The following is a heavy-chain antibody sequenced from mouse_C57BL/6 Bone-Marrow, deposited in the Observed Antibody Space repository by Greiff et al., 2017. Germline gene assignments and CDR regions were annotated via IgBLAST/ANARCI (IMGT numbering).Heavy chain of an antibody. V-gene: IGHV1-59*01. Sequence: QVQLQQPGAELVRPGTSVKLSCKASGYTFTSYWMHWVKQRPGQGLEWIGVIDPSDSYTNYNQKFKGKATLTVDTSSSTAYMQLSSLTSEDSAVYYCATNWSWFAYWGQGTLVTVSA. CDR2: IDPSDSYT. CDR1: GYTFTSYW. D-gene: IGHD4-1*01. CDR3: ATNWSWFAY. J-gene: IGHJ3*01.